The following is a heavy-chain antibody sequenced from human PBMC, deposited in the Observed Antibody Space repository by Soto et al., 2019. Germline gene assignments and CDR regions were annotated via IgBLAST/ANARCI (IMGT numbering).Heavy chain of an antibody. CDR1: GFTFSSYG. Sequence: GGSLRLSCAASGFTFSSYGMHWVRQAPGKGLEWVAVIWYDGGNKYYADSVKGRFTISRDNSKNTLYLQMNSLRAEDTAVYYCAKDRMNHNSVWDPFDIWGQGTMVTVSS. CDR3: AKDRMNHNSVWDPFDI. J-gene: IGHJ3*02. D-gene: IGHD2-15*01. V-gene: IGHV3-33*03. CDR2: IWYDGGNK.